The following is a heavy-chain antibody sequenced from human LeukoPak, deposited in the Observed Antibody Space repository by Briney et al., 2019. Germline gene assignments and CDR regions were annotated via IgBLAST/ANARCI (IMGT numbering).Heavy chain of an antibody. J-gene: IGHJ4*02. CDR3: AKRDSSGSYPYYFDY. V-gene: IGHV3-30*18. CDR1: GFTFSSYG. CDR2: ISYDGSNK. D-gene: IGHD3-22*01. Sequence: PGGSLRLSCAASGFTFSSYGMHWVRQAPGKGLEWVAVISYDGSNKYYAESVKGRFTISRDNSKDTLYLQMNSLRVEDTATYYCAKRDSSGSYPYYFDYWGQGTLVTVSS.